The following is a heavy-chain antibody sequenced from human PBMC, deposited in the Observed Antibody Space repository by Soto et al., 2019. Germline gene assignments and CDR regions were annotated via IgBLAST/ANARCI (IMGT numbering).Heavy chain of an antibody. CDR3: ARDGPIAAAGNNWFDP. Sequence: QVQLVESGGAVVQPGRSLRLSCTASGFTFSTYTMHWVRQSPGKGLEWLAFISDDGDNRYYAESVRGRFTISRDNSKNXLYLQMDSLRPEDTAVYYCARDGPIAAAGNNWFDPWGQGTLVTVSS. CDR2: ISDDGDNR. J-gene: IGHJ5*02. CDR1: GFTFSTYT. D-gene: IGHD6-13*01. V-gene: IGHV3-30-3*01.